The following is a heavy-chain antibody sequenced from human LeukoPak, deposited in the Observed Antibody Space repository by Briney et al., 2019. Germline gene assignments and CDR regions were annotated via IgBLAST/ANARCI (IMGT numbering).Heavy chain of an antibody. D-gene: IGHD1-26*01. CDR1: GGSFSSEA. V-gene: IGHV1-69*05. J-gene: IGHJ4*02. CDR3: ARDRSLIVGALDY. Sequence: SVKVSCKAFGGSFSSEAISWVRQAPGQGLEWMGGIIPIFGTANYAQKFQGRVTITTDESTSTAYMEVSSLRSEDTAVYYCARDRSLIVGALDYWGQGTLVTVSS. CDR2: IIPIFGTA.